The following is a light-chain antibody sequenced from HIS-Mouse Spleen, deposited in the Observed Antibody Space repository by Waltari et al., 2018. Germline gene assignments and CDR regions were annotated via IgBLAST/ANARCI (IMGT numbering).Light chain of an antibody. J-gene: IGKJ2*01. V-gene: IGKV1-5*03. CDR3: QQYNSYSPRT. CDR1: QSISSW. Sequence: DIQMTQSPSTLSASVGDRVTITCRASQSISSWLAWYQQKPGKAPKLLIYKASSLESGVPSRFSGSGSGTEFTLTISSLQPDDFATYYCQQYNSYSPRTFGQGPKLEIK. CDR2: KAS.